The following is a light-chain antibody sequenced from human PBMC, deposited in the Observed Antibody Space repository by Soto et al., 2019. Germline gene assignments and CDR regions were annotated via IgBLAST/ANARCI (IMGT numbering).Light chain of an antibody. V-gene: IGKV1-39*01. CDR3: QQSYSTPLIT. CDR1: QSISSY. CDR2: AAS. J-gene: IGKJ5*01. Sequence: QIAPSPSSLSASVGDRVTITCRASQSISSYLNWYQQKPGKAPKLLIYAASSLQSGVPSRFSGSGSGTDFTLTISSLQPEDFATYYCQQSYSTPLITFGQGTRLEIK.